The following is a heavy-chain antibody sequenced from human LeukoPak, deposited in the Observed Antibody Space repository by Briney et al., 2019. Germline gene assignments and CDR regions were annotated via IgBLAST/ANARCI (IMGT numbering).Heavy chain of an antibody. CDR2: IYYSGST. CDR1: GGSISSYY. CDR3: VRDVRRWLQAGGAFDI. Sequence: SETLSLTCTVSGGSISSYYWSWIRQPPGKGLEWIGYIYYSGSTNYYPSLKSRVTISVDTSKNQFSLKLSSVTAEDTAVYYCVRDVRRWLQAGGAFDIWGQGTMVTVSS. J-gene: IGHJ3*02. V-gene: IGHV4-59*01. D-gene: IGHD5-24*01.